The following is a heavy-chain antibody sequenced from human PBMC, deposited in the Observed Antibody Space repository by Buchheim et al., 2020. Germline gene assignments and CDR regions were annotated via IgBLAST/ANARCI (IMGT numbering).Heavy chain of an antibody. V-gene: IGHV4-4*02. D-gene: IGHD5/OR15-5a*01. Sequence: QVQLQESGPRLVEPSGTLSLTCAVSGASISSSNWWSWVRQPPGKGLEWIGEISHSGNANYNPPLNSRVTMSVDRSRNPSSPRVTSVTAADTAVYYCARDPVGSVSFDYGGQGNL. CDR3: ARDPVGSVSFDY. CDR2: ISHSGNA. CDR1: GASISSSNW. J-gene: IGHJ4*02.